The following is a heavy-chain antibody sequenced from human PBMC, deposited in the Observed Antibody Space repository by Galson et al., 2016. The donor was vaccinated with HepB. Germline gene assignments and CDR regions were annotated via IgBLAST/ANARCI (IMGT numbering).Heavy chain of an antibody. Sequence: SVKVSCKASGYTFTGYYMHWVRQAPGQGLEWMAWINPKSGDTYYDQKFQGRVTMTWDTSISTAYMELTSLRSDDTAVYYCARIYDDFFDFLSGYFDYWGQGALVTVSS. CDR2: INPKSGDT. J-gene: IGHJ4*02. V-gene: IGHV1-2*02. D-gene: IGHD3-3*01. CDR1: GYTFTGYY. CDR3: ARIYDDFFDFLSGYFDY.